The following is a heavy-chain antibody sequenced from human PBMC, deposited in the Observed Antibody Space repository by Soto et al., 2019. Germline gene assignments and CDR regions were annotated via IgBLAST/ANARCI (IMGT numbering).Heavy chain of an antibody. J-gene: IGHJ5*02. CDR3: ARDHRGYCSSTSCYKGLSWFDP. CDR2: IYYSGST. CDR1: GGSISSYY. Sequence: PSETLSLTCTVSGGSISSYYWSWIRQPPGKGLEWIGYIYYSGSTNYNPSLKSRVTISVDTSKNQFSLKLSSVTAADTAVYYCARDHRGYCSSTSCYKGLSWFDPWGQGTLVTVSS. D-gene: IGHD2-2*02. V-gene: IGHV4-59*01.